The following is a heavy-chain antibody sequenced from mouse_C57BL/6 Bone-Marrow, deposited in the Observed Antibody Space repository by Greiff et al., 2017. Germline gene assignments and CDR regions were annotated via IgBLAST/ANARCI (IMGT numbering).Heavy chain of an antibody. Sequence: VQLQQSGAELARPGASVKLSCKASGYTFTSYGISWVKQRTGQGLEWIGEIYPRSGNTYYNEKFKGKATLTADKSSSTAYMELRRLTSEDSAVYVCARQRLRKRGYSMDYWGQGTTVTVSS. CDR1: GYTFTSYG. CDR3: ARQRLRKRGYSMDY. V-gene: IGHV1-81*01. CDR2: IYPRSGNT. J-gene: IGHJ4*01. D-gene: IGHD1-1*01.